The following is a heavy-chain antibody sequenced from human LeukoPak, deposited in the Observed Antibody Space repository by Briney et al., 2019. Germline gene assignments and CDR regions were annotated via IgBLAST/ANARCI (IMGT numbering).Heavy chain of an antibody. D-gene: IGHD5-18*01. CDR3: ARNLNTADDY. CDR1: GFTFSDSS. J-gene: IGHJ4*02. V-gene: IGHV3-48*01. Sequence: GGSLRLSCTASGFTFSDSSMNWVRQAPGKGLEWLSYISSSSTTIYYADSVKGRFTISRDDAKSSLYLQMNSLRAEDTAVYYCARNLNTADDYWGQGILVTVSS. CDR2: ISSSSTTI.